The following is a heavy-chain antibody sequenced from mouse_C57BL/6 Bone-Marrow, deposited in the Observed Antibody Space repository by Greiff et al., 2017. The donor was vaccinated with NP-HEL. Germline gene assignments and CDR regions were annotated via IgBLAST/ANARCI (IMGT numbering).Heavy chain of an antibody. CDR1: GYTFTDYY. D-gene: IGHD1-1*01. V-gene: IGHV1-26*01. J-gene: IGHJ4*01. CDR2: INPNNGGT. CDR3: ASTVDVTMDY. Sequence: EVQLQQSGPELVKPGASVKISCKASGYTFTDYYMNWVKQSHGKSLEWIGDINPNNGGTSYNQKFKGKATLTVDKSSSTAYMELRSLTSEDSAVYYCASTVDVTMDYWGQGTSVTVSS.